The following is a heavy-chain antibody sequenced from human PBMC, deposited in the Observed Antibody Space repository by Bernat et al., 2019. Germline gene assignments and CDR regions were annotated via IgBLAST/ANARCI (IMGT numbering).Heavy chain of an antibody. CDR1: GFTFSSYG. CDR3: AKNLQAERYSSRINWFDP. Sequence: QVQLVESGGGVVQPGRSLRLSCAASGFTFSSYGMHWVRQAPGKGLEWVAVISYDGSNKYYADSVKGRFTISRDNSKNTLYLQMNSLRAEDTAVYYCAKNLQAERYSSRINWFDPWGQGTLVTVSS. J-gene: IGHJ5*02. V-gene: IGHV3-30*18. CDR2: ISYDGSNK. D-gene: IGHD6-13*01.